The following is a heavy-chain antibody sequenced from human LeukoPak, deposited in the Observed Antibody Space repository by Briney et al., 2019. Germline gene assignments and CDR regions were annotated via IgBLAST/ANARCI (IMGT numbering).Heavy chain of an antibody. CDR1: GYSFTSYW. Sequence: GESLRISCKGSGYSFTSYWISWVRQMPGKGLEWMGRIDPSDSYTNYSPSFQGHVTISADKSISTAYLQWSSLKASDTAMYYCVRRLAAAGDLNWFDPWGQGTLVTVSS. D-gene: IGHD6-13*01. CDR2: IDPSDSYT. V-gene: IGHV5-10-1*01. J-gene: IGHJ5*02. CDR3: VRRLAAAGDLNWFDP.